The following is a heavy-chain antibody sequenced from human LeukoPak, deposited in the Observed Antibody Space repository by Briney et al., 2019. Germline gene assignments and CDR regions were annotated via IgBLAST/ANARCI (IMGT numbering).Heavy chain of an antibody. CDR2: INHSGST. CDR3: ARDRLGYGSGSYSYMDV. J-gene: IGHJ6*03. D-gene: IGHD3-10*01. CDR1: GGSFSGYY. V-gene: IGHV4-34*01. Sequence: SETLSLTCAAYGGSFSGYYWSWIRQPPGKGLEWSGEINHSGSTNYNPSLKGRVTISVDTSKNQFSLKLSSVTAADTAVYYCARDRLGYGSGSYSYMDVWGKGTTVTVSS.